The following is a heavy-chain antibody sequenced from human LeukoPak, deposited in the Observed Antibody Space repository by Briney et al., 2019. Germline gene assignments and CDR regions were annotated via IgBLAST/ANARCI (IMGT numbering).Heavy chain of an antibody. CDR3: VRGEIVVAPGAFDI. Sequence: GGSLRLSCAASGFTFSSYEMNWVRQAPGKGLEWVSVIYSGGSTYHADSVKGRFTISRDNSKNTLYLQMKSLRAEDTAVYYCVRGEIVVAPGAFDIWGQGTMVTVSS. CDR2: IYSGGST. J-gene: IGHJ3*02. D-gene: IGHD2-21*01. V-gene: IGHV3-53*01. CDR1: GFTFSSYE.